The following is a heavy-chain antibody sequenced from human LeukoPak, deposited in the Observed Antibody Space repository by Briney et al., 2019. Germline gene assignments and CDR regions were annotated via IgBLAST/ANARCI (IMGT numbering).Heavy chain of an antibody. J-gene: IGHJ4*02. D-gene: IGHD5-12*01. CDR2: MNPNSGNT. CDR1: GYTFTSYD. Sequence: GASVAVSCKASGYTFTSYDINWVRQATGQGLEWMGCMNPNSGNTGYAQKFQGRVTMTRNTSISTAYMELSSLRSEDTAVYYCARGRIVATSTSLAIYWGQGTLVTVSS. V-gene: IGHV1-8*01. CDR3: ARGRIVATSTSLAIY.